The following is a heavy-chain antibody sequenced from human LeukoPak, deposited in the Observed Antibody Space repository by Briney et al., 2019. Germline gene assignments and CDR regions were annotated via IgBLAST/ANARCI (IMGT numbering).Heavy chain of an antibody. J-gene: IGHJ4*02. CDR1: GGSFRDYA. V-gene: IGHV1-69*13. Sequence: SVRVSCKATGGSFRDYAISWVRRAPGQGLQWLGGIVPMFGTANYAQQLQGRVTITADESTTTVYMELNSLRSEDTAVYYCARDLAAAGIGEFDSWGQGTLVTVSS. D-gene: IGHD6-13*01. CDR2: IVPMFGTA. CDR3: ARDLAAAGIGEFDS.